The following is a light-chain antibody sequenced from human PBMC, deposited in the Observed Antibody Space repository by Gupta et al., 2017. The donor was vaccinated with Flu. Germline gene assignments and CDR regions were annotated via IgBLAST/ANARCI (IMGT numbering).Light chain of an antibody. V-gene: IGLV4-69*01. CDR1: SGHSSYA. J-gene: IGLJ3*02. CDR2: LNSDGSH. Sequence: QLVLTQSPSASASLAASVKLTCTLSSGHSSYAIAWHQQQPEKGPQYLMKLNSDGSHSKGDGIPDRFSGSSSGAERYLTISSLQSEDEADYYCQTWGTGIQVFGGGTKLTVL. CDR3: QTWGTGIQV.